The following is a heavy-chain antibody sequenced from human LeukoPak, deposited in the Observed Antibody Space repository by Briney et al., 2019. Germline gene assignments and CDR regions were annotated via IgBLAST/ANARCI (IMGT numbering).Heavy chain of an antibody. CDR1: GYTFTDYY. V-gene: IGHV1-2*02. CDR3: ARESACGTTNCLAPADWLDP. D-gene: IGHD2-2*01. Sequence: ASVKVSCKTSGYTFTDYYMHWVRQAPGQGLEWMGWINPNSGDTDIAQKFQGRVTMTRDTSIATSYMEVDSLTSDDTAVYYCARESACGTTNCLAPADWLDPWGQGTLVIVSS. J-gene: IGHJ5*02. CDR2: INPNSGDT.